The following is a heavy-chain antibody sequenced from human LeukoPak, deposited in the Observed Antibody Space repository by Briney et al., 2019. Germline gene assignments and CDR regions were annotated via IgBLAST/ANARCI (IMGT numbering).Heavy chain of an antibody. CDR3: AREDMVRGVPTYYYYYYMDV. J-gene: IGHJ6*03. D-gene: IGHD3-10*01. CDR1: GFTFDDYG. Sequence: GGSLRLSCAASGFTFDDYGMSWARQAPGKGLEWVSGINWNGGSTGYADSVKGRFTISRDNAKNSLYLQMNSLRAEDTALYYCAREDMVRGVPTYYYYYYMDVWGKGTTVTVSS. V-gene: IGHV3-20*04. CDR2: INWNGGST.